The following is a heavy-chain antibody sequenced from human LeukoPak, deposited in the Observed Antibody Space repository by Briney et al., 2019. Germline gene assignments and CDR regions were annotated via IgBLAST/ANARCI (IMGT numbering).Heavy chain of an antibody. J-gene: IGHJ4*02. Sequence: GGSLRLSCAASGFTFSGYAMTWVRQAPGKGLEWVSAISGNSAGTYYADSVKGRFTISRDNSKNTLYLQMNSLRAEDTAVYYCARGLVDSSSSCDYWGQGTLVTVSS. CDR2: ISGNSAGT. V-gene: IGHV3-23*01. D-gene: IGHD6-13*01. CDR1: GFTFSGYA. CDR3: ARGLVDSSSSCDY.